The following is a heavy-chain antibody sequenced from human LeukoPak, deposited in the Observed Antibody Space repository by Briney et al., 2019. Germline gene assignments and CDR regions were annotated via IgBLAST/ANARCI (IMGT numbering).Heavy chain of an antibody. V-gene: IGHV4-59*01. Sequence: ASETLSLTCTVSGGSISGYYWTWIRQPPGKGLEWIGYIYYSGSTYYNPSLKSRVTISVDTSKNQFSLKLSSVGAADTAVYYCARAGGYSGYASNWGQGTLVTVSS. J-gene: IGHJ4*02. D-gene: IGHD5-12*01. CDR2: IYYSGST. CDR3: ARAGGYSGYASN. CDR1: GGSISGYY.